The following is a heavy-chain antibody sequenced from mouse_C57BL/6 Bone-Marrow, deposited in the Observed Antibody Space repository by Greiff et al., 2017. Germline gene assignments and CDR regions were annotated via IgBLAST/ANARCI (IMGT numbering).Heavy chain of an antibody. CDR1: GYTFTSYW. J-gene: IGHJ2*01. CDR2: IDPSDSYT. V-gene: IGHV1-50*01. D-gene: IGHD4-1*01. CDR3: AREGTGNY. Sequence: QVQLQQSGAELVKPGASVKLSCKASGYTFTSYWMQWVKQRPGQGLEWIGEIDPSDSYTNYNQKFKGKATLTVDTSSSPAYMQLSSLTSEDSAVYYCAREGTGNYWGQGTTLTVSS.